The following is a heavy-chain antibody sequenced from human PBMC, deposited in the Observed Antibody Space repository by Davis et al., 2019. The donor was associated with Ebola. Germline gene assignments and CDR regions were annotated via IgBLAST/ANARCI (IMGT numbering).Heavy chain of an antibody. CDR1: GGSISNSSYY. J-gene: IGHJ6*02. CDR2: IYYSGTT. V-gene: IGHV4-39*01. Sequence: MPSETLSLTCTVSGGSISNSSYYWGWIRQPPGKGLEWIGSIYYSGTTYYNPSRKSRVTISVDTSKNQFSLKLSSVTAADTAVYYCARRAPMDVWGQGTTVTVSS. CDR3: ARRAPMDV.